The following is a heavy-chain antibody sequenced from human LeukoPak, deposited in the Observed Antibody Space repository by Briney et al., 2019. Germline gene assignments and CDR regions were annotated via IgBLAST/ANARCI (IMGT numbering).Heavy chain of an antibody. CDR3: ARAMDV. J-gene: IGHJ6*02. V-gene: IGHV3-7*01. CDR1: GFTFNNYW. Sequence: EAGGSLRLSCAASGFTFNNYWMTWVRQAPGKGLEWVANIKQDGSERYYVGSVKGRFTISRDNAKNSVYLQMNSLRAEDTAVYYCARAMDVWGQGTTVTVSS. CDR2: IKQDGSER.